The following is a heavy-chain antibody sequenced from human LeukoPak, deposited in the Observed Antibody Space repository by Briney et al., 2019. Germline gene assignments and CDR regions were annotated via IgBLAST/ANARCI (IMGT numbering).Heavy chain of an antibody. J-gene: IGHJ6*03. CDR2: INHSGST. D-gene: IGHD6-19*01. CDR1: GGSFSGYY. V-gene: IGHV4-34*01. Sequence: SETLSLTCAVYGGSFSGYYWSWIRQPPGKGLEWIGEINHSGSTNYNPSLKSRVTISVDTSKNQFSLKPSSVTAADTAVYYCARVGGFGEPGGIAVAGTPHYYYYMDVWGKGTTVTVSS. CDR3: ARVGGFGEPGGIAVAGTPHYYYYMDV.